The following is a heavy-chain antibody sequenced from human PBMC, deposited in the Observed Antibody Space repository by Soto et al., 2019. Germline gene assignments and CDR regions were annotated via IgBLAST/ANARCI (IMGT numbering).Heavy chain of an antibody. CDR1: GLPFSSYW. CDR3: ATYYDFWSGFDGY. J-gene: IGHJ4*02. CDR2: IKQDGSEK. D-gene: IGHD3-3*01. V-gene: IGHV3-7*01. Sequence: EVQLVESGGGLVQPGGPLSLSCAASGLPFSSYWMSWVRQAPGKGLEWVANIKQDGSEKYYVDSVKGRFTISRDNAKNSLYLQMYSLRAEDTAVYYCATYYDFWSGFDGYWGQGTLVTVSS.